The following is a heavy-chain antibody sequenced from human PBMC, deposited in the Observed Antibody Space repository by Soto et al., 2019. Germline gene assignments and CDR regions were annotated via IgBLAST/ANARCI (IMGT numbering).Heavy chain of an antibody. Sequence: EVQLVESGGGLVQPGGSLRLSCAASGFTFSSYAMHWVRQAPGKGLEYVSAISSNGGSTYYANSVKGRFTISRDNSKNTLYLQMGSLRAEDMAVYYCAGERADDYGDYFHAFDIWGQGTMVTVSS. D-gene: IGHD4-17*01. CDR3: AGERADDYGDYFHAFDI. CDR1: GFTFSSYA. V-gene: IGHV3-64*01. CDR2: ISSNGGST. J-gene: IGHJ3*02.